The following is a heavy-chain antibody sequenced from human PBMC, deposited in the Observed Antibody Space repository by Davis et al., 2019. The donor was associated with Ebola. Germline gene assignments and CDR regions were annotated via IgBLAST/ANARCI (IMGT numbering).Heavy chain of an antibody. J-gene: IGHJ6*02. CDR3: AKGMSYDSSGYPLYGMDV. CDR1: GFTVSSNY. Sequence: GGSLRLSCAASGFTVSSNYMSWVRQAPGKGLEWVSVIYSGGSTYYADSVKGRFTISRDNSKNTLYLQMNSLRAEDTAVYYCAKGMSYDSSGYPLYGMDVWGQGTTVTVSS. V-gene: IGHV3-53*05. CDR2: IYSGGST. D-gene: IGHD3-22*01.